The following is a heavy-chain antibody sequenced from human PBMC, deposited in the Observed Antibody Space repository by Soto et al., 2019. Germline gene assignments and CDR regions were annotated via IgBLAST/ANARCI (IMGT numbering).Heavy chain of an antibody. V-gene: IGHV4-4*07. CDR2: VYSSGVA. D-gene: IGHD6-6*01. Sequence: QVQLQESGPGLVKPSETLTLICKVSGDSMSGYYGSWVRQPAGQGLEWIGRVYSSGVANYNPSLASRVTMSIDTSKNQFSLSLRSVTAADTAVYCCARLGSGSSLVYWGQGIPVTVSS. CDR1: GDSMSGYY. J-gene: IGHJ4*02. CDR3: ARLGSGSSLVY.